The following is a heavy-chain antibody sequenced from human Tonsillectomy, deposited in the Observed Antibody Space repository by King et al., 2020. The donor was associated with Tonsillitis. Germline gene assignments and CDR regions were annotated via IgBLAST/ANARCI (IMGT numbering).Heavy chain of an antibody. CDR2: ILYGGSNE. J-gene: IGHJ4*02. V-gene: IGHV3-30*18. CDR1: GFTFSSYG. Sequence: VQLVESGGGVVQPGRSLRLSCAASGFTFSSYGMHWVRQASGKGLEWVAVILYGGSNEYYAASVKGRFTISIDNSKNTLYVQMNSLRADDTAVYYCAKDSSSSQYYLDDWGQGTLVTVSA. D-gene: IGHD6-6*01. CDR3: AKDSSSSQYYLDD.